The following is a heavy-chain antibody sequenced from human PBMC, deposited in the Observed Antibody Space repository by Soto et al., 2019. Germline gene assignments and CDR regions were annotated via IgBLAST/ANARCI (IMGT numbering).Heavy chain of an antibody. D-gene: IGHD6-6*01. CDR3: VRVYGRSSCFFDS. J-gene: IGHJ4*02. CDR2: IYHSGAT. Sequence: LSLTCGVSGYSLPSGYHWGWIRQPPGKGLEWIGTIYHSGATYYNPSLMSRVTMSVDTSKNQFSLKVTSATAADTAVYFCVRVYGRSSCFFDSWGQGTLVTVSS. V-gene: IGHV4-38-2*01. CDR1: GYSLPSGYH.